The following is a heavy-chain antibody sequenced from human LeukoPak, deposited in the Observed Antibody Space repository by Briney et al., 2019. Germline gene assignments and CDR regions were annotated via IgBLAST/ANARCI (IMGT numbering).Heavy chain of an antibody. J-gene: IGHJ3*02. D-gene: IGHD4-17*01. Sequence: PGGSLRLSCAASGFTFSSYAMSWVRQAPGRGLEWVSAISGSGGNTYYADSVKGRFTISRENAKNSLYLQMNSLRAGDTAVYYCARGPTTVTTQGAFDIWGQGTMVTVSS. CDR1: GFTFSSYA. CDR3: ARGPTTVTTQGAFDI. V-gene: IGHV3-23*01. CDR2: ISGSGGNT.